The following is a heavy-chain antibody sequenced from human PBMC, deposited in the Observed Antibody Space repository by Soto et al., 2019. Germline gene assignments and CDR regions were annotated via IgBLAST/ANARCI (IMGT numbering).Heavy chain of an antibody. D-gene: IGHD1-26*01. J-gene: IGHJ4*01. CDR2: TYHRSKWYY. V-gene: IGHV6-1*01. CDR3: ARGEQYSGRIFDY. CDR1: GDSVSSNSAG. Sequence: SQTLSLTYAITGDSVSSNSAGWRWVRQSPSRGLEWLGRTYHRSKWYYEYAVSVRGRITINPDTSKNQYSLQLNSVTPEDTAVYFCARGEQYSGRIFDYWGQGTLVTVSS.